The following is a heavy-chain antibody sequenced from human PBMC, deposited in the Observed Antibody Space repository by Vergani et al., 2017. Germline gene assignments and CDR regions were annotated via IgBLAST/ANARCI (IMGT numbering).Heavy chain of an antibody. CDR3: AKDPSSPTVTSDYYYYYGMDV. Sequence: QVQLVESGGGVVQRGGSLRLSCATSGFTLSNYDMQWIRQGPGKGLEFVAFIQFDGSNQYYADSVKGRFTISRDNSKNTLYLQMNSLRAEDTAVYYCAKDPSSPTVTSDYYYYYGMDVWGQGTTVTVSS. J-gene: IGHJ6*02. D-gene: IGHD4-11*01. CDR2: IQFDGSNQ. CDR1: GFTLSNYD. V-gene: IGHV3-30*02.